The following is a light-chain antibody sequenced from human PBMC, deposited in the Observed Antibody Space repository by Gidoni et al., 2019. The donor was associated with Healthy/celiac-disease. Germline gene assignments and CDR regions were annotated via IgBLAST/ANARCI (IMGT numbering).Light chain of an antibody. CDR1: QSLLYSSNNKNY. CDR2: WAS. J-gene: IGKJ1*01. V-gene: IGKV4-1*01. Sequence: DIVMTQSPAPLAVSLGERATINCRSSQSLLYSSNNKNYLAWYQQRPGQPPKLLIYWASTRESGVPDRFSGGGSGTDFTLTISSLQAEDVAVYYCQQYYSPPWTFGQGTKVEIK. CDR3: QQYYSPPWT.